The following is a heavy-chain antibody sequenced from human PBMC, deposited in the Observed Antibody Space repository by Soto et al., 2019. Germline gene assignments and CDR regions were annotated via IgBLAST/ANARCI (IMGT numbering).Heavy chain of an antibody. CDR3: AREGVDTDMSYGMDV. CDR1: GGTFSSYA. Sequence: SVKVSCKASGGTFSSYAISWVRQAPGQGLEWMGGIIPIFGTANYAQKFQGRVTITADESTSTAYMELSSLRSEDTAVYYCAREGVDTDMSYGMDVWGQGTTVTVSS. D-gene: IGHD5-18*01. V-gene: IGHV1-69*13. CDR2: IIPIFGTA. J-gene: IGHJ6*01.